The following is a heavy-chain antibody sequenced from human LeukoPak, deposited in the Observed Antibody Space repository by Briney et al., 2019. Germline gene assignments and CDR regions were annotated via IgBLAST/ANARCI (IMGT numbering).Heavy chain of an antibody. CDR2: IIPIFGTA. Sequence: GASVKVSCKASGGTFSSYGISWVRQAPGQGLEWMGRIIPIFGTANYAQKFQGRVTITTDESTSTAYMELSSLRPDDTALYYCARTLPPLGPDDYWGQGTLVTVSS. J-gene: IGHJ4*02. V-gene: IGHV1-69*05. D-gene: IGHD7-27*01. CDR1: GGTFSSYG. CDR3: ARTLPPLGPDDY.